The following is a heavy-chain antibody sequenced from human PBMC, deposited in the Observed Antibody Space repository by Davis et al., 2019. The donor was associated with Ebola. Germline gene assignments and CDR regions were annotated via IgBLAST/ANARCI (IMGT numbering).Heavy chain of an antibody. CDR2: ISDTSRTI. CDR3: ARAAVSASKSWFDP. Sequence: GESLKISCAASGFPFSDYYMNWIRQAPGKGLELVSYISDTSRTIYYADSVKGRFTISRDNAKKSLFLQMNSLGAEDTAVYYCARAAVSASKSWFDPWGQGIPVTVSS. CDR1: GFPFSDYY. D-gene: IGHD2-2*01. J-gene: IGHJ5*02. V-gene: IGHV3-11*01.